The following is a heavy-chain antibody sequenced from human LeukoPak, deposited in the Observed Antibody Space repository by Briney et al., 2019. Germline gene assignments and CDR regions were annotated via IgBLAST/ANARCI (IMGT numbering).Heavy chain of an antibody. J-gene: IGHJ5*02. V-gene: IGHV4-59*08. CDR1: GGSITNSY. D-gene: IGHD1-26*01. CDR2: IYYTGST. CDR3: ARHVAVGETA. Sequence: AETLSLTCSVSGGSITNSYWSWIRQLPGKGLEWIGYIYYTGSTTYSPSYKSRVTISIDTSRNQISLKLTSVTAADTAVYYCARHVAVGETAWGQGTLVTLFS.